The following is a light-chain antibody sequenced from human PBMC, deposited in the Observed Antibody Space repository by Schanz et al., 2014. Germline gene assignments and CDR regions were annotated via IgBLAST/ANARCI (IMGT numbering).Light chain of an antibody. CDR1: QSVSSN. Sequence: EIVMTQSPATLSVSPGERATLSCRARQSVSSNLAWYQQKPGQAPRLLISGAFTRATGIPARFSGSGSGTEFALTISRLEPEDFAVYYCQQYTSSFTFGPGTKVEIK. V-gene: IGKV3-15*01. J-gene: IGKJ3*01. CDR2: GAF. CDR3: QQYTSSFT.